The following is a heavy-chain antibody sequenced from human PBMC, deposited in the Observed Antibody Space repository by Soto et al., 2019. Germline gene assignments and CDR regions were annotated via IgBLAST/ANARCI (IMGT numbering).Heavy chain of an antibody. J-gene: IGHJ4*02. CDR2: IKKDGRET. V-gene: IGHV3-7*01. D-gene: IGHD6-19*01. CDR3: AKGQWLDGN. CDR1: GFTFSGYW. Sequence: PGGSLRLSCEASGFTFSGYWMSWVRQAPGKGLEWVANIKKDGRETYYVESVKGRFTISRDNAKNSLFLQMNSLRGEDTAVYYCAKGQWLDGNWGQGTLVTVSS.